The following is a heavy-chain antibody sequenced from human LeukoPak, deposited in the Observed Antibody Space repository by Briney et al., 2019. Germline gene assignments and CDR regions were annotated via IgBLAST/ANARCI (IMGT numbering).Heavy chain of an antibody. Sequence: GGSLRLSCAASGFTFSNYGMQWVRQAPGKGREWVAFVYYHGNTKYYAASVKGGFTISRDNSRNSLYIQMNSLRTEDTAVYYCVKDQGQVYGYFDSWGQGTLVTVSS. CDR3: VKDQGQVYGYFDS. D-gene: IGHD6-6*01. CDR2: VYYHGNTK. J-gene: IGHJ4*02. V-gene: IGHV3-30*02. CDR1: GFTFSNYG.